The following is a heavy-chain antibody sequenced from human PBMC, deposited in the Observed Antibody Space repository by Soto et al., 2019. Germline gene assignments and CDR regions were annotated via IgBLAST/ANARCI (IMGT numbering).Heavy chain of an antibody. D-gene: IGHD7-27*01. CDR3: ASHWGQAKRYYYYGMDV. J-gene: IGHJ6*02. CDR1: GGTFSSYA. Sequence: QVQLVQSGAEVKKPGSSVKVSCKASGGTFSSYAISWVRQAPGQGLEWMGGIIPIFRTADYAQKFQGRVTITADESTSTAYMELSSLRSEDTAVYYCASHWGQAKRYYYYGMDVWGQGTTVTVSS. V-gene: IGHV1-69*12. CDR2: IIPIFRTA.